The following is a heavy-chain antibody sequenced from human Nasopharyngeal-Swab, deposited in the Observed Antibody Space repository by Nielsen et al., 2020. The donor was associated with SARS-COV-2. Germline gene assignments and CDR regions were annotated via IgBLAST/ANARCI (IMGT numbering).Heavy chain of an antibody. D-gene: IGHD1-14*01. CDR1: GFTFSTYG. Sequence: GEPLKISCVPSGFTFSTYGMHWVRQAPGKGLEWVAVISYDGSNKYYADSVKGRFTISRDNSKNTLYLQMNSLRAEDTAVYYCARDTGSQMDVWGQGTTVTVSS. J-gene: IGHJ6*02. CDR3: ARDTGSQMDV. CDR2: ISYDGSNK. V-gene: IGHV3-30*19.